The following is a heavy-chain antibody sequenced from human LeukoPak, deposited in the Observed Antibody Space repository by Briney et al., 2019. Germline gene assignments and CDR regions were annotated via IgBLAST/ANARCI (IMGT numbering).Heavy chain of an antibody. J-gene: IGHJ4*02. CDR3: ARDWAGGPHDY. CDR1: GFTFSDYY. CDR2: ISISGSTI. D-gene: IGHD3-10*01. V-gene: IGHV3-11*04. Sequence: GGSLRLSCAASGFTFSDYYMSWIRQAPGKGLEWISYISISGSTIYYADSVKGRFTISRDNAKKSLYLQMNSLRAEDTAVYYCARDWAGGPHDYWGQGTLVTVSS.